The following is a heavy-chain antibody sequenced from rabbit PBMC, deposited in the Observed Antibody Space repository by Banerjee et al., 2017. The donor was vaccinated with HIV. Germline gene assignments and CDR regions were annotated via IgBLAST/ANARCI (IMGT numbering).Heavy chain of an antibody. D-gene: IGHD1-1*01. CDR3: VREEHMLVVVGGL. CDR2: NVAGSSGST. Sequence: QEQLEESGGGLVQPEGSLTLTCTASGFSFSSNYYMCWVRQAPGKGLELIACNVAGSSGSTYDARWGSGRFTISKPSSATVTLQMTSLTVADTATYFCVREEHMLVVVGGLWGPGTLVTV. V-gene: IGHV1S45*01. J-gene: IGHJ4*01. CDR1: GFSFSSNYY.